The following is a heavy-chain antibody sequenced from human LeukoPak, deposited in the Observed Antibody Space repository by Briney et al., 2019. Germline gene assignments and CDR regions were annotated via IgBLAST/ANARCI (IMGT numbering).Heavy chain of an antibody. CDR1: GYTFTSYG. CDR3: AREVVVVVAATQVWFDP. V-gene: IGHV1-18*04. D-gene: IGHD2-15*01. CDR2: IIAYNGNT. J-gene: IGHJ5*02. Sequence: VASVKVSCKASGYTFTSYGISWVRQAPGQGLEWMGWIIAYNGNTNYAQKLQGRVTMTTDTSTSTAYMELRSLRSEDTAVYYCAREVVVVVAATQVWFDPWGQGTLVTVSS.